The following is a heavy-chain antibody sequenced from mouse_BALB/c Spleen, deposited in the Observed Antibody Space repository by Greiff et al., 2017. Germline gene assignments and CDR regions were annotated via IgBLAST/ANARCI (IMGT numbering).Heavy chain of an antibody. V-gene: IGHV5-6-5*01. CDR1: GFTFSSYA. D-gene: IGHD2-4*01. J-gene: IGHJ2*01. Sequence: EVQGVESGGGLVKPGGSLKLSCAASGFTFSSYAMSWVRQTPEKRLEWVASISSGGSTYYPDSVKGRFTISRDNARNILYLQMSSLRSEDTAMYYCARGGYDYALDYWGQGTTLTVSS. CDR3: ARGGYDYALDY. CDR2: ISSGGST.